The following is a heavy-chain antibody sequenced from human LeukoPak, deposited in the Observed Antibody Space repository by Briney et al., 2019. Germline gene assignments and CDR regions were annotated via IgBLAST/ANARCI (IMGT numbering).Heavy chain of an antibody. CDR2: IKSKTDGGTT. J-gene: IGHJ6*02. CDR3: TTCVVVPAAENFYGMDV. V-gene: IGHV3-15*01. CDR1: GFTFSNAW. D-gene: IGHD2-2*01. Sequence: GGSLRLSCAASGFTFSNAWMSWVRQAPGKGLEWVGRIKSKTDGGTTDYAAPVKGRFTISRDDSKNTLYLQMNSLKTEDTAVYYCTTCVVVPAAENFYGMDVWGQGPTVTVSS.